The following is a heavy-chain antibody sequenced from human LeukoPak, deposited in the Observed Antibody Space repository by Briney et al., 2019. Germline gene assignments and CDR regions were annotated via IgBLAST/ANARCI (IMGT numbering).Heavy chain of an antibody. Sequence: SETPSLTCTVSGASISSYYWTWIRQPAGKGLEWVGRMYISGETNYNPSLNNRATLSLDTSKNQFSLKLRSLTAADTAVYYCASGIQTQGNNFWGQGTLVTVSS. V-gene: IGHV4-4*07. J-gene: IGHJ4*02. CDR3: ASGIQTQGNNF. CDR2: MYISGET. D-gene: IGHD4-23*01. CDR1: GASISSYY.